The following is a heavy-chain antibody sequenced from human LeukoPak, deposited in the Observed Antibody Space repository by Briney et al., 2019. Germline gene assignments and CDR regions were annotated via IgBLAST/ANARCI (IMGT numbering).Heavy chain of an antibody. D-gene: IGHD3-22*01. Sequence: SETLSLTCTVSGDSISSTTYYWGWIRQPPGKGLEWIGTIYYSGSTYYNPSLKSRVTISVDTSKNQFSLKLTSVTAADTAIYYCATHYYDRSGYYPGWFDPWGQGTLVTVSS. CDR1: GDSISSTTYY. V-gene: IGHV4-39*07. J-gene: IGHJ5*02. CDR2: IYYSGST. CDR3: ATHYYDRSGYYPGWFDP.